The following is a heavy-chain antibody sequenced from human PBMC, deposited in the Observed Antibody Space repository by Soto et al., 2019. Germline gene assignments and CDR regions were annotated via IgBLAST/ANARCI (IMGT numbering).Heavy chain of an antibody. V-gene: IGHV1-69*06. CDR2: LIPIFGTA. CDR3: AREGGYDFWSGYSEGIDY. D-gene: IGHD3-3*01. J-gene: IGHJ4*02. Sequence: QVQLVQSGAEVKKPGSSVKVSCKASGGTFSSYAISWVRQAPGHGLEWMGGLIPIFGTANYAQKFQGRVTITADKSTSTAYMELSSLRSEDTAVYYCAREGGYDFWSGYSEGIDYWGQGTLVTVSS. CDR1: GGTFSSYA.